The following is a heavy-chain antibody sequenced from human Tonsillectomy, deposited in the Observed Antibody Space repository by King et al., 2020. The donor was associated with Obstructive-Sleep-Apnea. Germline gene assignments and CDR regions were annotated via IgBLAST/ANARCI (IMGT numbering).Heavy chain of an antibody. J-gene: IGHJ6*02. V-gene: IGHV3-30-3*01. CDR2: ISYDGSNK. Sequence: QLVESGGGVVQPGRSLRLSCAASGFTFSSYAMHWVRQAPGKGLEWVAVISYDGSNKYYADSVKGRFTISRDNSKNTLYLQMNSLRAEDTAVYYCARDAHRVYSSSWYVGYYYYGMDVWGQGTTVTVSS. CDR3: ARDAHRVYSSSWYVGYYYYGMDV. CDR1: GFTFSSYA. D-gene: IGHD6-13*01.